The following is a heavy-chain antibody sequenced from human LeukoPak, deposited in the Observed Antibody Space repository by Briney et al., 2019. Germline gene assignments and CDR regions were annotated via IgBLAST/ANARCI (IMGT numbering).Heavy chain of an antibody. J-gene: IGHJ4*02. CDR1: GFTFSSYA. CDR2: IKQDESEK. Sequence: PGGSLRLSCAASGFTFSSYAMSWVRQAPGKGLEWVANIKQDESEKYYVDSVRGRFTISRDNAKTSLYLQMNSLRVEDTAVYYCARGSHSSSYGFDYWGQGALVTISS. D-gene: IGHD3-22*01. V-gene: IGHV3-7*01. CDR3: ARGSHSSSYGFDY.